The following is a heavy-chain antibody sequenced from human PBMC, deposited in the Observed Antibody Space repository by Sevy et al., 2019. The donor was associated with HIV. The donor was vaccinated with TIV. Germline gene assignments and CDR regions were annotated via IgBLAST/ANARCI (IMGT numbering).Heavy chain of an antibody. D-gene: IGHD3-22*01. V-gene: IGHV3-11*06. CDR2: ISSSSSYT. Sequence: GGSLRLSCAASGFTFSDYYMSWIRQAPGKGLEWVSYISSSSSYTNYADSVKGRFTISRDNAKNSLYLQMNSLRAEDTAVSYCARAQTSYDSSGYPFDYWGQGTLVTVSS. CDR1: GFTFSDYY. J-gene: IGHJ4*02. CDR3: ARAQTSYDSSGYPFDY.